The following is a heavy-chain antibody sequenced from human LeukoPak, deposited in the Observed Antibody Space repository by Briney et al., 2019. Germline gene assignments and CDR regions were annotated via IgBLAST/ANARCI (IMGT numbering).Heavy chain of an antibody. Sequence: EASVKVSCKASGYTFTSYDINWVRQAPGQGLEWMGYINPDSGGTNYAQEFQGRVTMTRDTSISTAYMELNRLRSDDTAVYYCARGEMITFGGVIVISTFDIWGQGTMVTVS. D-gene: IGHD3-16*02. CDR2: INPDSGGT. V-gene: IGHV1-2*02. CDR3: ARGEMITFGGVIVISTFDI. CDR1: GYTFTSYD. J-gene: IGHJ3*02.